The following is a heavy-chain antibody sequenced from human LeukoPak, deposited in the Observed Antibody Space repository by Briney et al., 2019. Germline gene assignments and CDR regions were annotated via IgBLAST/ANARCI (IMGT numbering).Heavy chain of an antibody. CDR2: ISSSGSTI. J-gene: IGHJ4*02. V-gene: IGHV3-11*04. CDR1: GFTFSDYY. D-gene: IGHD6-13*01. CDR3: ASSRYSSSWYLPY. Sequence: GGSLRLSCAASGFTFSDYYMSWIRQAPGKGLEWVSYISSSGSTIYYADSVKGRFTISRDNSKNTLYLQMNSLRAEDTAVYYCASSRYSSSWYLPYWGQGTLVTVSS.